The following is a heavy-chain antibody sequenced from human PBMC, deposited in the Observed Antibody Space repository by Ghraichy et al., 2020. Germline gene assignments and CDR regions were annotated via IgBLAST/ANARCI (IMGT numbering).Heavy chain of an antibody. Sequence: GGSLRLSCAASGFTFSSYSMNWVRQAPGKGLEWVSYISSSSSTIYYADSVKGRFTISRDNAKNSLYLQMNSLRDEDTAVYYCARGDVLRFLEWITPCMDVWGQGTTVTVSS. V-gene: IGHV3-48*02. J-gene: IGHJ6*02. CDR1: GFTFSSYS. CDR2: ISSSSSTI. CDR3: ARGDVLRFLEWITPCMDV. D-gene: IGHD3-3*01.